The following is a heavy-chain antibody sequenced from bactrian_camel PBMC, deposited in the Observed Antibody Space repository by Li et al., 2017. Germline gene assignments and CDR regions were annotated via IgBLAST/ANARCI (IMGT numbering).Heavy chain of an antibody. CDR1: THSSTNRG. J-gene: IGHJ4*01. V-gene: IGHV3S67*01. D-gene: IGHD3*01. CDR2: SSRDGST. Sequence: VQLVESGGGSVQAGGSLKLSCTASTHSSTNRGVHWLRRAPGKERELVATSSRDGSTWYADSVKARFTMAQDAAKNTYYLEMNPLKIENTATYYCSLDSFSLECYSGPTQGTQVTVS.